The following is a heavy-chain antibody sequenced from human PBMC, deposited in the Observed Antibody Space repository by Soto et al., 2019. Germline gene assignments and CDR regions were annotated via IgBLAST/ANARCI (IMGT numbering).Heavy chain of an antibody. CDR2: VYHSGST. Sequence: SETLSLTCAVSGASISSSNWWSWVRQPPGRGLEWIGEVYHSGSTNYNPSLKSRVTMSVDKSNNQFSLKLSSVPAEDTAVSVFARATLATIFGVITPNPNFDYWDRGTLVTVSS. V-gene: IGHV4-4*02. D-gene: IGHD3-3*01. CDR3: ARATLATIFGVITPNPNFDY. CDR1: GASISSSNW. J-gene: IGHJ4*02.